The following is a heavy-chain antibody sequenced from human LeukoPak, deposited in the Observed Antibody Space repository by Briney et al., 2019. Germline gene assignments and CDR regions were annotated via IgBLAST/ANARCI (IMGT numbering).Heavy chain of an antibody. CDR1: GYTFTSYG. CDR2: TSAYNGNT. V-gene: IGHV1-18*01. D-gene: IGHD6-19*01. J-gene: IGHJ5*02. Sequence: GASVTVSCKASGYTFTSYGISWVRQAPGQGLEWMGWTSAYNGNTNYAQKLQGRVTMTTDTSTSTAYMELRSLRSDDTAVYYCARDQRRYSSGNWFDPWGQGTLVTVSS. CDR3: ARDQRRYSSGNWFDP.